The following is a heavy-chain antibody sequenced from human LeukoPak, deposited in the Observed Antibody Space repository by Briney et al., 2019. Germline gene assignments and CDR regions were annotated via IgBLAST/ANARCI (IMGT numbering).Heavy chain of an antibody. CDR1: GFTFSSYG. Sequence: GGSLRLSCAASGFTFSSYGMHWVRQAPGKGLEWVSTISGSGESTYYADSVKGRFTISRDNSKNTLYLQMNSLRAEDTAVYYCAKWGSGSYYKGSFDYWGQGTLVTVSS. J-gene: IGHJ4*02. CDR3: AKWGSGSYYKGSFDY. CDR2: ISGSGEST. D-gene: IGHD3-10*01. V-gene: IGHV3-23*01.